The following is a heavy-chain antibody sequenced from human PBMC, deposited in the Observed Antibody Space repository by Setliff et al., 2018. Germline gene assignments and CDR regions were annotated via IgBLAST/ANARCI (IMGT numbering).Heavy chain of an antibody. CDR1: GESFSGHY. Sequence: SETLSLTCAVYGESFSGHYWSWIRQPPGKGLEWIGEINHSGSTNYNPSLKSRVTISVDTSKNQFSLKLSSVAAXDTXVXXCARGXXXCGGGACYTDGPYYFDYWGLGTLVTVSS. V-gene: IGHV4-34*01. CDR3: ARGXXXCGGGACYTDGPYYFDY. J-gene: IGHJ4*02. D-gene: IGHD2-21*02. CDR2: INHSGST.